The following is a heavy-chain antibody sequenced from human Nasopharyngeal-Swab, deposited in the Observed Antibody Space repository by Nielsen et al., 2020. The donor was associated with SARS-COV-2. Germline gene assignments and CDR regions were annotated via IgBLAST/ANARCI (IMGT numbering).Heavy chain of an antibody. J-gene: IGHJ6*02. D-gene: IGHD5-24*01. Sequence: LRLSCAISGDSVSSNSAAWNWIRQSPSRGLEWLGRTYYRSKWYNDYAVSVKSRITINPDTSKNQFSLQLNSVTPEDTAVYYCARGTWGDGYNYHYYGMDVWGQGTTVTVSS. V-gene: IGHV6-1*01. CDR3: ARGTWGDGYNYHYYGMDV. CDR2: TYYRSKWYN. CDR1: GDSVSSNSAA.